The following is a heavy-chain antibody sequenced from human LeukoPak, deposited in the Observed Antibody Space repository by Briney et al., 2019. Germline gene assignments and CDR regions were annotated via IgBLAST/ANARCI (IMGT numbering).Heavy chain of an antibody. J-gene: IGHJ4*01. CDR2: IYTSGST. CDR1: GGSISSGSYY. D-gene: IGHD2-2*01. Sequence: SETLSLTCTVSGGSISSGSYYWSWIRQPAGKGLEWIGRIYTSGSTNYNPSLKSRVTISVDTSKNQFSLKLNSVTAADTAVYYCARAGQGYCSSASCFLSLDYWGQEPWSPSPQ. CDR3: ARAGQGYCSSASCFLSLDY. V-gene: IGHV4-61*02.